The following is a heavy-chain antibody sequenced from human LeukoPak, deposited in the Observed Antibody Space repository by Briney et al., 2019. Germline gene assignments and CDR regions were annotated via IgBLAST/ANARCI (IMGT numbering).Heavy chain of an antibody. V-gene: IGHV4-59*01. CDR3: ARSYYGSGSYYSYGY. Sequence: SETLSLTCTVSGGSISTYYWSWIRQPPGRGLEWIGYIYYSGSTNYNPSLKSRVTITVDTSQNQFSLKLTSVTAADTAVYYCARSYYGSGSYYSYGYWGQGTLVTVSS. CDR1: GGSISTYY. D-gene: IGHD3-10*01. CDR2: IYYSGST. J-gene: IGHJ4*02.